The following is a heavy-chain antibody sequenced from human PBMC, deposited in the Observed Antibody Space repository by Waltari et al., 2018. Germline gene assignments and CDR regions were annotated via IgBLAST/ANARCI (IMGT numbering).Heavy chain of an antibody. V-gene: IGHV1-69*13. CDR2: IIPIFGTA. D-gene: IGHD6-13*01. Sequence: QVQLVQSGAEVKKPGSSVKVSCKASGGTFSSYAISWVRQAPGQGLEWRGGIIPIFGTANYAQKFQGRVTITADESTSTAYMELSSLRSEDTAVYYCARAEGDAYSSSWYAGDYWGQGTLVTVSS. CDR1: GGTFSSYA. J-gene: IGHJ4*02. CDR3: ARAEGDAYSSSWYAGDY.